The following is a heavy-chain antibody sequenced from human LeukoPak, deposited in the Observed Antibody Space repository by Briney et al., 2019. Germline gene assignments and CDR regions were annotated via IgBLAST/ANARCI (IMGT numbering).Heavy chain of an antibody. V-gene: IGHV3-7*01. CDR2: IKEDGSQK. D-gene: IGHD4-11*01. CDR3: TRDRAYSTFDY. CDR1: GFTFSRAR. Sequence: GGSLRLSCAASGFTFSRARMAWVRQAPGKGLEWVANIKEDGSQKNYVDSVKGRFTISRDNAKNSLYLQMNSLRVEDTAIYYCTRDRAYSTFDYWGQGTLVTVSS. J-gene: IGHJ4*02.